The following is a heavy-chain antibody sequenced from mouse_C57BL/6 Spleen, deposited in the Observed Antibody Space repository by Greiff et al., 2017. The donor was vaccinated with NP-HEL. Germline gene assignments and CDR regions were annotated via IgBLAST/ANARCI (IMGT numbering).Heavy chain of an antibody. Sequence: EVKVVESEGGLVQPGSSMKLSCTASGFTFSDYYMAWVRQVPEKGLEWVANINYDGSSTYYLDSLKSRFIISRDNAKNILYLQMSSLKSEDTATYYCARYSNYGGYAMDYWGQGTSVTVSS. CDR3: ARYSNYGGYAMDY. D-gene: IGHD2-5*01. CDR1: GFTFSDYY. V-gene: IGHV5-16*01. CDR2: INYDGSST. J-gene: IGHJ4*01.